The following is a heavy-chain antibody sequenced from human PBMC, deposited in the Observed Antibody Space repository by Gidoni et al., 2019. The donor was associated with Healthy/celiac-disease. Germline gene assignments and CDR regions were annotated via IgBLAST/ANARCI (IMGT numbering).Heavy chain of an antibody. Sequence: QVQLQQWGAGLLTPSETLSLTCAVYGGSFSGYYWSWIRQPPGKGLEWIGEINHSGSTNYNPSLKSRVTISVDTSKNQFSLKLSSVTAADTAVYYCARGPTRGEIGCDYWGQGTLVTVSS. D-gene: IGHD3-10*01. CDR1: GGSFSGYY. V-gene: IGHV4-34*01. J-gene: IGHJ4*02. CDR2: INHSGST. CDR3: ARGPTRGEIGCDY.